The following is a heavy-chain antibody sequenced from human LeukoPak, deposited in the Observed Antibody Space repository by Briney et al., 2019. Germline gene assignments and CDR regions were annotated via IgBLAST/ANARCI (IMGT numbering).Heavy chain of an antibody. CDR3: ARGQAAGERRTFDY. CDR2: ISSSSGTM. J-gene: IGHJ4*02. CDR1: GFTFNTYS. D-gene: IGHD6-13*01. V-gene: IGHV3-48*01. Sequence: GGSLRLSWAASGFTFNTYSMSWVRQAPGKGLEWLSYISSSSGTMYYADSVKGRFTITRDNGENSLYLQMNSMRAEDTAVYYCARGQAAGERRTFDYWGQGTLVTVSS.